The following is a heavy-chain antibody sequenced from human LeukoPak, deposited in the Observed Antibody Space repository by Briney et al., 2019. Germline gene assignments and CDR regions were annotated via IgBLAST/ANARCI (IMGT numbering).Heavy chain of an antibody. CDR3: ARDFPTRKNTPSYGRTPDY. CDR2: INPNSGGT. V-gene: IGHV1-2*02. D-gene: IGHD5-18*01. J-gene: IGHJ4*02. CDR1: GYTFTGYY. Sequence: ASVKVSCKASGYTFTGYYMHWVRQAPGQGLEWMGWINPNSGGTNYAQKFQGRGTMTRDTSISTAYMALSRLRSDDTAVYYCARDFPTRKNTPSYGRTPDYWGQGTLVTVSS.